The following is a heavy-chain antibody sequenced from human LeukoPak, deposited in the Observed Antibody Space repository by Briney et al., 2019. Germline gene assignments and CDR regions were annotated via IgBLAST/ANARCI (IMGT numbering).Heavy chain of an antibody. Sequence: SGGSLTLSCAAPGFSFSSNWMGWVRQAPGKGLEGEAHIKRDGRQKYYLDAVKGRFTTSRDNAKNSLYIQMNSLRVEAAAVYYCARLGLEVGGPNWFDPWGQGTLVTVSS. D-gene: IGHD1-1*01. CDR3: ARLGLEVGGPNWFDP. J-gene: IGHJ5*02. CDR2: IKRDGRQK. CDR1: GFSFSSNW. V-gene: IGHV3-7*01.